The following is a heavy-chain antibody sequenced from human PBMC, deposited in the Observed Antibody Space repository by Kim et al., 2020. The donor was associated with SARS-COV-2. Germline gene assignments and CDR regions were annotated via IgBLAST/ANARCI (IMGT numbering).Heavy chain of an antibody. CDR3: AKPPYGDYYDY. CDR2: T. Sequence: TYSADPARGRFTIYRDNSKNTLYLQMSSLRAEDTAVYYCAKPPYGDYYDYWGQGTLVTVSS. V-gene: IGHV3-23*01. D-gene: IGHD4-17*01. J-gene: IGHJ4*02.